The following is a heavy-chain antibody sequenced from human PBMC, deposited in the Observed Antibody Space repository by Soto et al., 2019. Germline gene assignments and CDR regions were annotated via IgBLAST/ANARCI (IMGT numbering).Heavy chain of an antibody. D-gene: IGHD6-6*01. CDR3: AKQIDGASSTYDY. J-gene: IGHJ4*01. CDR2: IRAGGDSR. Sequence: EVQLLESGGGLVQPGETLRLSCAASGFDFSAYAMAWVRQAPGKGLEWVSLIRAGGDSRYFADFVKGRCTIYRDDSKNTVYLQMDSLRAEDTAVYYCAKQIDGASSTYDYWGHGILITVSS. V-gene: IGHV3-23*01. CDR1: GFDFSAYA.